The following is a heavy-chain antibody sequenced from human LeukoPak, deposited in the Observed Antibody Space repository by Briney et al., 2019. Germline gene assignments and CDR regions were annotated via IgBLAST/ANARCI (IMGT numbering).Heavy chain of an antibody. CDR1: GFTFSSYW. CDR2: IASDGSST. Sequence: GGSLRLSCAASGFTFSSYWMNWVRQAPGKGPVWVSRIASDGSSTTYADSVKGRFSISRDNAKNTLSLQMNSLRAEDTAVYYCARDPCLWGQGTTVTVSS. J-gene: IGHJ6*02. CDR3: ARDPCL. V-gene: IGHV3-74*01.